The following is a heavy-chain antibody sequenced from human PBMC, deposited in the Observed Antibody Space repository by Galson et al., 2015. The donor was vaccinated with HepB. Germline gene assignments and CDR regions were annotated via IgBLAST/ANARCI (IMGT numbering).Heavy chain of an antibody. Sequence: SLRLSCAASGFTFSSYAMSWVCQAPGKGLEWVSAISGSGGSTYYADPVKGRFTISRDNSKNTLYLQMNSLRAVDPAVYYCAKDTAAVATTYFDYWGQGTLVTVS. D-gene: IGHD5-12*01. V-gene: IGHV3-23*01. CDR3: AKDTAAVATTYFDY. J-gene: IGHJ4*02. CDR1: GFTFSSYA. CDR2: ISGSGGST.